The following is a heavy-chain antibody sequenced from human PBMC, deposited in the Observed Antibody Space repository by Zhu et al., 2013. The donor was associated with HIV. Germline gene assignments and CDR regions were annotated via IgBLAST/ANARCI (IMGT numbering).Heavy chain of an antibody. V-gene: IGHV3-43D*03. J-gene: IGHJ4*02. D-gene: IGHD3-10*01. Sequence: EVQLVESGGVVVQPGGSLRLSCAASGFTFDDYAMHWVRQAPGKGLEWVSLISWDGGSTYYADSVKGRFTISRDNSKNSLYLQMNSLRAEDTALYYCAKGGYYGSGSYYALFDYWGQGTLVTVSS. CDR1: GFTFDDYA. CDR3: AKGGYYGSGSYYALFDY. CDR2: ISWDGGST.